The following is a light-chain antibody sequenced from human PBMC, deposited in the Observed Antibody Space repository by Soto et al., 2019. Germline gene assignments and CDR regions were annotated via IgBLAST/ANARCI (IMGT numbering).Light chain of an antibody. CDR2: GAS. CDR3: QQYGGSSWT. Sequence: EIVLTQSPGTLSLSPGERAALSCRASQSVSSSSLAWYQQKPGQAPRLLIYGASSRATGIPDRFSGSGSGTDFTLTISRPEPEDFAVYYCQQYGGSSWTFGQGTKVDIK. V-gene: IGKV3-20*01. J-gene: IGKJ1*01. CDR1: QSVSSSS.